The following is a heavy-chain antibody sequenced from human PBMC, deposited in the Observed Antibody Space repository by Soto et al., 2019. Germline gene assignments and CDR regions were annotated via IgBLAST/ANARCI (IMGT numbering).Heavy chain of an antibody. CDR3: AKDYEEVVVAAGFDP. CDR2: ISGSGGST. V-gene: IGHV3-23*01. CDR1: GFTFRSYA. J-gene: IGHJ5*02. D-gene: IGHD2-15*01. Sequence: RLLESGGGLIQPGGSLRLSCSASGFTFRSYAMSWVRQAPGKGLEWVSGISGSGGSTYYADAVQGRFPISRDNSKNILYLQMNSLRAEDTAVYYCAKDYEEVVVAAGFDPWGQGTLVTVSS.